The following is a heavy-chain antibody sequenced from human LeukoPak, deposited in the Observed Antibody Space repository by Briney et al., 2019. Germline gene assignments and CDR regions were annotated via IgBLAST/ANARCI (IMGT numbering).Heavy chain of an antibody. J-gene: IGHJ3*01. CDR3: ARVESAYCGGDCYLGF. V-gene: IGHV1-18*01. D-gene: IGHD2-21*02. Sequence: ASVKVSCKASGYTFTSYGISGVRQAPGQGLEWMGWISAYNGNTNYAQKLQGRVTMTTDTSTSTAYMELRSLRSDDTAVYYCARVESAYCGGDCYLGFWGQGTMVTVSS. CDR1: GYTFTSYG. CDR2: ISAYNGNT.